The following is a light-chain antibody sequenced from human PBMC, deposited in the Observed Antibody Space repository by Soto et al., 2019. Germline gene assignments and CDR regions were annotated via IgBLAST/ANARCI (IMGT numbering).Light chain of an antibody. CDR2: ENN. CDR3: GTWDNRVYADV. V-gene: IGLV1-51*02. J-gene: IGLJ1*01. Sequence: QSVLTQPPSVSAAPGQKGTISCSGSSSNIGDNYVSWYQQLPGTAPKLLLYENNKRPAGITERSSGSKSGTSATLGITGLQTGDEAEYYCGTWDNRVYADVFGPGTK. CDR1: SSNIGDNY.